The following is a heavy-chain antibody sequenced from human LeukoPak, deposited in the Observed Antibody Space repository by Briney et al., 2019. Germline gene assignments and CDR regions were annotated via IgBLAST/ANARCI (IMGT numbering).Heavy chain of an antibody. V-gene: IGHV3-21*01. CDR1: GFTFSSYS. Sequence: GGSLRLSCAASGFTFSSYSMNWVRQAPGKGLEWVSSISSSSSYIYYADSVKGRFTISRDNAKNSLYLQMNSLRAEDTAVYYCTRPGVRGTDYYYGMDVWGQGTTVTVSS. J-gene: IGHJ6*02. CDR2: ISSSSSYI. CDR3: TRPGVRGTDYYYGMDV. D-gene: IGHD3-10*01.